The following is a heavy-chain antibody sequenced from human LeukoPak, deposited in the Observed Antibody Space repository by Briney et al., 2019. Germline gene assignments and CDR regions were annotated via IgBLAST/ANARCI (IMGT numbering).Heavy chain of an antibody. J-gene: IGHJ3*02. Sequence: GGSLRLSCAASEFTFSSYSMNWVRQAPGKGLEWVSSISSSSSYIYYADSVKGRFTISRDNAKNSLYLQMNSLRAEDTAVYYCARDPHYYYDSSGYYYPGAFDIWGQGTMVTVSS. D-gene: IGHD3-22*01. CDR2: ISSSSSYI. CDR1: EFTFSSYS. CDR3: ARDPHYYYDSSGYYYPGAFDI. V-gene: IGHV3-21*01.